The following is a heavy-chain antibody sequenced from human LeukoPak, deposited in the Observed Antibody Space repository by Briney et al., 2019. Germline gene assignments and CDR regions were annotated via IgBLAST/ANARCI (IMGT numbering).Heavy chain of an antibody. CDR3: ARVRYNSGYIFDY. CDR1: GFTFSGSA. V-gene: IGHV3-23*01. CDR2: ISGNGAAT. D-gene: IGHD5-18*01. J-gene: IGHJ4*02. Sequence: GGSLRLSCAASGFTFSGSAVSWVRQAPGKGLEWVSAISGNGAATFYADSVKGRFTISRDNSKNTLYLQMDSLKVEDTALYYCARVRYNSGYIFDYWGQGALVTVSS.